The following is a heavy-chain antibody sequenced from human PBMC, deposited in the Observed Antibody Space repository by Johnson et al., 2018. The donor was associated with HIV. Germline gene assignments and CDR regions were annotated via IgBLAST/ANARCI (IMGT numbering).Heavy chain of an antibody. CDR2: IAYDGSNK. Sequence: QVQLVESGGGVVQPGESLRLSCAASGFTFSSYVMHWVRQAPGKGLEWVAVIAYDGSNKYYADSVKGRFTISRDNSKNTLFLQMNSLITEDTAVYYWAKDLGGADCGGDCYSWLFAFDIWGQGTMVTVSS. D-gene: IGHD2-21*02. V-gene: IGHV3-30-3*01. CDR3: AKDLGGADCGGDCYSWLFAFDI. CDR1: GFTFSSYV. J-gene: IGHJ3*02.